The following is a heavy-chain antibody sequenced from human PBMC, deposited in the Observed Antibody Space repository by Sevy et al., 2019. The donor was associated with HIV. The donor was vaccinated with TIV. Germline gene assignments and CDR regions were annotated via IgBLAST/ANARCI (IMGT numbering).Heavy chain of an antibody. CDR3: AKELTYDILTGYPEPPNY. J-gene: IGHJ4*02. V-gene: IGHV3-30*18. CDR2: ISYDGSNK. D-gene: IGHD3-9*01. CDR1: GFTFSSYA. Sequence: GGSLRLSCAASGFTFSSYAMSWVRQAPGKGLEWVAVISYDGSNKYYADSVKGRFTISRDNSKNTLYLQMNSLRAEDTAVYYCAKELTYDILTGYPEPPNYWGQGTLVTVSS.